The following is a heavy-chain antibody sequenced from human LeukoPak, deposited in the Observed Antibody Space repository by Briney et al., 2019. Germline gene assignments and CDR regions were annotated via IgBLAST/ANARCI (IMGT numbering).Heavy chain of an antibody. J-gene: IGHJ4*02. CDR2: INPNSGGT. CDR1: GYTFTGYY. V-gene: IGHV1-2*06. Sequence: ASVKVSCKASGYTFTGYYMHWLRQAPGQGLEWMGRINPNSGGTNYAQKFQGRVTMTRDTSISTAYMELSRLRSDDTAVYYCARLEVTYDFDYWGQGTLVTVSS. CDR3: ARLEVTYDFDY. D-gene: IGHD2-21*02.